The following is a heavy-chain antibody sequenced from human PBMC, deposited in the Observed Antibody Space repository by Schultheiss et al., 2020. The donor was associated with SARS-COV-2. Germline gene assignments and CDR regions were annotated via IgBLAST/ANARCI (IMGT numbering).Heavy chain of an antibody. V-gene: IGHV4-30-2*01. D-gene: IGHD6-13*01. J-gene: IGHJ4*02. CDR3: ARMGYNSSWYVAYHFDY. CDR1: GGSISSGGYS. Sequence: LRLSCAVSGGSISSGGYSWSWIRQPPGKGLEWIGYIYHSGSTYYNPSLKSRVTISVDTSKNQFSLKLSSVTAADTAIYYCARMGYNSSWYVAYHFDYWGQGTLVTVSS. CDR2: IYHSGST.